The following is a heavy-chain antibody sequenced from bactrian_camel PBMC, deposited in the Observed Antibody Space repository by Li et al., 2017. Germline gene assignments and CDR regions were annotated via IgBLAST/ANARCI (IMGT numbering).Heavy chain of an antibody. CDR3: AADAGSCLVRRTWTSAYRYDY. CDR2: AGDDDVT. Sequence: VQLVESGGGSVQPGGSLKLSCSTSLVTYRDNCLGWFRQVPGKEREGVAAAGDDDVTSYTDSVKGRFTISQDNAKNTLYLQMNSLKPEDTAMYYCAADAGSCLVRRTWTSAYRYDYWGQGTQVTVS. V-gene: IGHV3S53*01. CDR1: LVTYRDNC. J-gene: IGHJ4*01. D-gene: IGHD6*01.